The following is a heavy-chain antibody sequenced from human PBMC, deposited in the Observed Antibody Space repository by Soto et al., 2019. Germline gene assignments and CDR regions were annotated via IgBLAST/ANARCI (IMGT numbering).Heavy chain of an antibody. V-gene: IGHV3-23*01. Sequence: EVQLLESGGGLVQPGGSLRLSCAASGFTFSSCAMHWVRQAPGKGLEWVSSISRSGDNTYYADSVKGRFSIPRDNSKNTLFLQMNSVRAEDTAVYFCANGKYGANDAFDIWGQGTMVTVSS. CDR1: GFTFSSCA. D-gene: IGHD4-17*01. CDR2: ISRSGDNT. CDR3: ANGKYGANDAFDI. J-gene: IGHJ3*02.